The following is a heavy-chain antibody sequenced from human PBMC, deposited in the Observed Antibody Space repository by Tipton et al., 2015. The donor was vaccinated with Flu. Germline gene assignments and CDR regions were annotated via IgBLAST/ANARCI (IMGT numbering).Heavy chain of an antibody. D-gene: IGHD3-16*01. CDR2: INTYSGET. CDR3: ARLPHGGHYFVYGMAG. V-gene: IGHV1-18*01. CDR1: GYTFNSYG. Sequence: QVQLVQSGGEVKKPGATVKVSCKASGYTFNSYGINWVRQAPGQGLEWMGWINTYSGETDYAQKLQGRVTMTRDTSTSTAYMELRSLGSDDTAVYYCARLPHGGHYFVYGMAGWGQGTTVTVSS. J-gene: IGHJ6*02.